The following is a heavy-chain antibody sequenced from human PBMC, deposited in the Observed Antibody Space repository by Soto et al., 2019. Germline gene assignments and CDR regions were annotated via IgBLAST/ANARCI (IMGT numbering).Heavy chain of an antibody. CDR2: VGGGGTAT. D-gene: IGHD1-20*01. Sequence: QFFESGGDLVQPGGSLRVHCVASGFIFGDYAMSWVRQAPGKGLEWVSSVGGGGTATYSAASVKGRFTISRDNSKSTMYLQINNLSADDTAVYYCAKDDVPYNGTWDWFDTWGQGTLVIVSS. CDR1: GFIFGDYA. V-gene: IGHV3-23*01. CDR3: AKDDVPYNGTWDWFDT. J-gene: IGHJ5*02.